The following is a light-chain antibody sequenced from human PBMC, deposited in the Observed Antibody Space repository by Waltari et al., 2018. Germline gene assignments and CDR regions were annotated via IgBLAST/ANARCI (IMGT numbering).Light chain of an antibody. CDR1: TSRVWTYNL. V-gene: IGLV2-23*01. CDR3: CSYGSNTYV. Sequence: QSALTQPASVSGSPGQSITISCTGTTSRVWTYNLVSWYQPHPGKAPKLILFAGTKRPSGVSNRFFASKSGNPASLTISGLQADDEADYHCCSYGSNTYVFGTGTKVTVL. J-gene: IGLJ1*01. CDR2: AGT.